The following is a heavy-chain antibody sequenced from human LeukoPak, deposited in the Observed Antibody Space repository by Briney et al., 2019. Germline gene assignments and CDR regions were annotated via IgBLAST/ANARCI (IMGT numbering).Heavy chain of an antibody. J-gene: IGHJ5*02. V-gene: IGHV3-48*03. CDR2: ISYSGSTT. Sequence: GGSLRLSCAAAGFTFTNFEMSWVRQAPGEGLEWVSYISYSGSTTSYAGSVEGRFTICRGNAKNSLYLQMNSLRAEDTAVYYCARAGPPAFDPWGQGTLVTVSS. CDR3: ARAGPPAFDP. CDR1: GFTFTNFE.